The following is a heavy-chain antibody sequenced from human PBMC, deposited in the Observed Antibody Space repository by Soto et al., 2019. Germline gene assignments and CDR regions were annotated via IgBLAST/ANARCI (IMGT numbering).Heavy chain of an antibody. D-gene: IGHD3-22*01. CDR2: ISAYNGNT. CDR3: ARDPKDYYDSSGYYYPRNDAFDI. V-gene: IGHV1-18*01. J-gene: IGHJ3*02. Sequence: ASLKVSCKASGYTFTSYGISWVRQAPGQGLEWMGWISAYNGNTNYAQKLQGRVTMTTDTSTSTAYMELRSLRSDDTAVYYCARDPKDYYDSSGYYYPRNDAFDIWGQGTMVTVSS. CDR1: GYTFTSYG.